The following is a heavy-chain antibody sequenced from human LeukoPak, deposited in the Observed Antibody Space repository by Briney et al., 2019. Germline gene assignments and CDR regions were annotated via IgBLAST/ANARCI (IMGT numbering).Heavy chain of an antibody. V-gene: IGHV3-53*01. CDR3: ARDLFGRQSDY. Sequence: PGGSLRLSCAASGFTVSSNYMSWVRQAPGKGLEWVSVIYSGGSTYYADSVKGRFTISRDNSKNTLYLQMNSLRAEDTAVYYCARDLFGRQSDYWGQGTLVTDSS. CDR1: GFTVSSNY. J-gene: IGHJ4*02. D-gene: IGHD3-10*01. CDR2: IYSGGST.